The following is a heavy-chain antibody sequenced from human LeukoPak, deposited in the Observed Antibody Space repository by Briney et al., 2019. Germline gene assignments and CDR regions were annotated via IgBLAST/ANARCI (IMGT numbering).Heavy chain of an antibody. V-gene: IGHV3-23*01. J-gene: IGHJ4*02. CDR2: LSGSGDRT. D-gene: IGHD3-10*01. CDR3: ARGGTLVRGGDPFDY. Sequence: PGGTLRLSCAASGFTFNTYDMSWVRQSPVKGLEWVSGLSGSGDRTYYTDSVKGRFTISRDNSKNTVYLQMNTLRAEDTALYYCARGGTLVRGGDPFDYWGQGTLVTVSS. CDR1: GFTFNTYD.